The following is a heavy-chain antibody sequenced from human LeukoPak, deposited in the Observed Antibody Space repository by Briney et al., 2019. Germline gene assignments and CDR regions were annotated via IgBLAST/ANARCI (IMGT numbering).Heavy chain of an antibody. D-gene: IGHD3-22*01. Sequence: GRSLRLSCAASGFTFSSYSMNWVRQAPGKGLEWVSSISSSSSYIYYADSVKGRFTISRDNAKNSLYLQMNSLRAEDTAVYYCARAGWLSSYWFDPWGQGTLVTVSS. CDR3: ARAGWLSSYWFDP. CDR2: ISSSSSYI. CDR1: GFTFSSYS. V-gene: IGHV3-21*01. J-gene: IGHJ5*02.